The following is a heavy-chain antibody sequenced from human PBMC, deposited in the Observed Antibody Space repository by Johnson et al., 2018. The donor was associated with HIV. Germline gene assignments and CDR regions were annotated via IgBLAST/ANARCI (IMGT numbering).Heavy chain of an antibody. CDR3: AKPQLLADDIFNF. V-gene: IGHV3-66*01. CDR1: GFTVKSNY. D-gene: IGHD6-19*01. J-gene: IGHJ3*01. CDR2: IYSGGRT. Sequence: VQLVESGGGLVQPGGSLRLSCAVSGFTVKSNYINWVRQAPGKGLECVSGIYSGGRTYYADSVKGRFTISRENTKDTLSLQMNSLRAEDTGVYYCAKPQLLADDIFNFWGQGTMVIVSS.